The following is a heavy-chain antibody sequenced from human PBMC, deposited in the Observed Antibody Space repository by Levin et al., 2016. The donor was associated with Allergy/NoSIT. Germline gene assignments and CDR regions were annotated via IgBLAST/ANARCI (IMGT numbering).Heavy chain of an antibody. D-gene: IGHD3-22*01. CDR2: IYHSGST. CDR1: GYSISSGYY. J-gene: IGHJ3*02. V-gene: IGHV4-38-2*01. CDR3: ARVYYYDSSGYYPGNAFDI. Sequence: GSLRLSCAVSGYSISSGYYWGWIRQPPGKGLEWIGSIYHSGSTYYNPSLKSRVTISVDTSKNQFSLKLSSVTAADTAVYYCARVYYYDSSGYYPGNAFDIWGQGTMVTVSS.